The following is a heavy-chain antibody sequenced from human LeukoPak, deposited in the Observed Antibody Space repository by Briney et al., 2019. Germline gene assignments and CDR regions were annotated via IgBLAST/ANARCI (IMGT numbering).Heavy chain of an antibody. CDR1: GFTFSSYS. V-gene: IGHV3-48*01. Sequence: GGSLRLSCAASGFTFSSYSINWVRQAPGKGLEWVSFISGSSDIIDYADSVKGRFTISRDNAKNSLYLQMNNLRVDDTAIYFCARESYYYGMDVWGQGTTVTVSS. CDR3: ARESYYYGMDV. CDR2: ISGSSDII. J-gene: IGHJ6*02.